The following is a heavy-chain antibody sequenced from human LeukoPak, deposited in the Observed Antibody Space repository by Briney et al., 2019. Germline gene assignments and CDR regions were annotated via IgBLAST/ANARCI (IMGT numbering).Heavy chain of an antibody. D-gene: IGHD3-3*02. V-gene: IGHV1-2*02. CDR2: ITPKSGDT. Sequence: ASVKVSFKASGYTFIDLYIHWVRQAPGQGLEYVGWITPKSGDTYSPQRFQGRVTITRDASISTAYMELSSLRSDDTAVYFCARVRLADERAWAYWGQGTLVTVSS. CDR3: ARVRLADERAWAY. CDR1: GYTFIDLY. J-gene: IGHJ4*02.